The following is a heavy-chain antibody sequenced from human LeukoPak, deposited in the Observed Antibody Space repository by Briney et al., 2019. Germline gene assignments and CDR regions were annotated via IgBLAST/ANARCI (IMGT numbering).Heavy chain of an antibody. CDR3: AVDPNWGIHN. CDR1: GFTFSAST. Sequence: PGDSLRLSCAASGFTFSASTMYWVRHPPGKGLEWVSIIGHDGGGIHYAVSVKGRFSISRDNSKNTLYLQMNSLRVEDTAVYYCAVDPNWGIHNWGQGVLVTVSS. D-gene: IGHD3-16*01. V-gene: IGHV3-23*01. CDR2: IGHDGGGI. J-gene: IGHJ4*02.